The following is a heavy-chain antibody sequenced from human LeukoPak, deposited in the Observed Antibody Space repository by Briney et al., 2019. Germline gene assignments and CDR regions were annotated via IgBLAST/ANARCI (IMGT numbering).Heavy chain of an antibody. D-gene: IGHD3-10*01. V-gene: IGHV3-11*01. CDR1: GFTFSDYY. CDR3: ARRSVTMVRGVRLGYDAFDI. Sequence: GGSLRLSCAASGFTFSDYYMNWIRQAPGKGLEWVSYISSSGSTIYYADSVKGRFTISRDNAKNSLYLQMNSLRAEDTAVYYCARRSVTMVRGVRLGYDAFDIWGQGTMVTVSS. J-gene: IGHJ3*02. CDR2: ISSSGSTI.